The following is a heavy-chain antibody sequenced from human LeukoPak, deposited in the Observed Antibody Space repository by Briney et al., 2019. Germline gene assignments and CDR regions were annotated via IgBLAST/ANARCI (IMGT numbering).Heavy chain of an antibody. D-gene: IGHD6-19*01. CDR3: ARVLASAVAGTRGRVYYYGMDV. V-gene: IGHV3-33*08. J-gene: IGHJ6*02. CDR2: IWYDGSNK. Sequence: GGSLRLSCAASGFAFRSQAMGWVRQAPGKGLEWVAVIWYDGSNKYYADSVKGRFTISRDNSKNTLYLQMNSLRAEDTAVYYCARVLASAVAGTRGRVYYYGMDVWGQGTTVTVSS. CDR1: GFAFRSQA.